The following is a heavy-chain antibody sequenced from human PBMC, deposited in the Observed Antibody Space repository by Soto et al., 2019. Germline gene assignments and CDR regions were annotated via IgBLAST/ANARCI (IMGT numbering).Heavy chain of an antibody. Sequence: GGSLRLSCAASGFTVSSNYMSWVRQAPGKGLEWVSVIYSGGSTYYADSVKGRFTISRDNSKNTLYLQMNSLRADYTAVYYCARDRMRAAYYYGMDVWGQGTTVTVS. J-gene: IGHJ6*02. D-gene: IGHD2-15*01. V-gene: IGHV3-53*01. CDR2: IYSGGST. CDR1: GFTVSSNY. CDR3: ARDRMRAAYYYGMDV.